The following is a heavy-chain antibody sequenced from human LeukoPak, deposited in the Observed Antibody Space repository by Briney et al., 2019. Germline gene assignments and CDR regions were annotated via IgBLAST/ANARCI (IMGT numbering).Heavy chain of an antibody. J-gene: IGHJ3*02. CDR1: GYTFTSYA. V-gene: IGHV1-46*01. D-gene: IGHD3-3*01. Sequence: ASVKVSCKASGYTFTSYAMNWVRQAPGQGLEWMGIINPSGGSTSYAQKFQGRVTMTRDTSTSTVYMELSSLRSEDTAVYYCATREPPYDFWSGYYHDAFDIWGQGTMVTVSS. CDR2: INPSGGST. CDR3: ATREPPYDFWSGYYHDAFDI.